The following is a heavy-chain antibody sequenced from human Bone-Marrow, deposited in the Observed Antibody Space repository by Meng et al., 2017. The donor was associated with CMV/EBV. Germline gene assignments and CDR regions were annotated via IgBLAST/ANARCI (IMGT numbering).Heavy chain of an antibody. CDR2: INPNSGGT. Sequence: QVQLVQSGAEVKKPGASVKVSCKASGYTFTGYYMHWVRQAPGQGLEWMGWINPNSGGTNYAQKLQGRVTMTTDTSTSTAYMELRSLRSDDTAVYYCARMAFDADYYFDYWGQGTLVTVSS. V-gene: IGHV1-2*02. J-gene: IGHJ4*02. CDR1: GYTFTGYY. CDR3: ARMAFDADYYFDY. D-gene: IGHD3-3*02.